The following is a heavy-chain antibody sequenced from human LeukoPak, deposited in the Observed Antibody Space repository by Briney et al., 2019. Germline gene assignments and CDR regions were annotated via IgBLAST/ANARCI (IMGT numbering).Heavy chain of an antibody. CDR1: GFTFSSYS. V-gene: IGHV3-21*01. Sequence: GGSLRLSCAASGFTFSSYSMNWVRQAPGKGLEWVSSISSSSSYIYSADSVKGRFTISRDNAKNSLYLQMNNLRAEDTAVYYCARGPIMITFGGPFDYWGQGTLVTVSS. J-gene: IGHJ4*02. CDR2: ISSSSSYI. D-gene: IGHD3-16*01. CDR3: ARGPIMITFGGPFDY.